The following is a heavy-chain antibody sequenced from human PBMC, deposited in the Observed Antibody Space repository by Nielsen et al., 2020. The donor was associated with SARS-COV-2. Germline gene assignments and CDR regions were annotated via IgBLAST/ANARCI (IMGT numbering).Heavy chain of an antibody. CDR3: VTYYYDSSGYCYVGANYYYGMDV. V-gene: IGHV7-4-1*02. CDR2: INTNTGNP. Sequence: WVRQAPGQGLEWMGWINTNTGNPTYAQGFTGRFVFSLDTSVSTAYLQISSLKAEDTAVYYCVTYYYDSSGYCYVGANYYYGMDVWGQGTTVTVSS. D-gene: IGHD3-22*01. J-gene: IGHJ6*02.